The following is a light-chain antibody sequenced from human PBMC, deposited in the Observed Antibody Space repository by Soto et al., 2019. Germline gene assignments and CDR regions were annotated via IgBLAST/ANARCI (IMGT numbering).Light chain of an antibody. CDR2: DVS. CDR3: SSYTTSNTLV. J-gene: IGLJ2*01. Sequence: QSALTQPASVSGSPGQSITISCTGTSGDIGGYNYVSWYQQHPGKAPKLMMYDVSDRPSGVSNRFSGSKSGNTASLTISGLRSEDEADCYCSSYTTSNTLVFGGGTKLTVL. CDR1: SGDIGGYNY. V-gene: IGLV2-14*01.